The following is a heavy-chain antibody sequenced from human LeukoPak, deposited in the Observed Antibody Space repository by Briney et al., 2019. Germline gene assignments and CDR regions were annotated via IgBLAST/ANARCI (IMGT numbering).Heavy chain of an antibody. D-gene: IGHD5-18*01. V-gene: IGHV4-34*01. CDR3: ARADTAMVSHWFDP. CDR2: INHSGST. CDR1: GGSFSGYY. Sequence: SETLSLTCAVYGGSFSGYYWSWIRQPPGKGLEWIGEINHSGSTNYNPSLKSRVTISVDTSKNQFSLKLSSVTAADTAVYYCARADTAMVSHWFDPWGQGTLVTVSS. J-gene: IGHJ5*02.